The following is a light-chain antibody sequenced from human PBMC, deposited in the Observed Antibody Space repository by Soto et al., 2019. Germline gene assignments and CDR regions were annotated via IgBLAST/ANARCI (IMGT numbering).Light chain of an antibody. Sequence: EIVMTQSPTTLSVSPGVRATLSCRASQSVNSNLAWYRQKPGQPPRLLIYGVSTRATGIPARFSGSGSGTEFTLTISSLQPEDCAVSYWQQYDSWPPAWTFGQGTKVEIK. V-gene: IGKV3-15*01. CDR2: GVS. CDR1: QSVNSN. CDR3: QQYDSWPPAWT. J-gene: IGKJ1*01.